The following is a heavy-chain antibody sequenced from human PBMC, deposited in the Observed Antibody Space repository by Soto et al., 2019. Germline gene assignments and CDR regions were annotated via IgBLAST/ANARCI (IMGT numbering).Heavy chain of an antibody. CDR3: AREVREYGSGSQGLDY. V-gene: IGHV4-30-4*01. D-gene: IGHD3-10*01. Sequence: QVQLQELGPGLVKPSQTLSLTCTVSGGSISSGDYYWSWIRQPPGKGLEWIGYIYYSGSTYYNPSLKSRVTISVDTSKNPFSLKLSSVTAADTAVYYCAREVREYGSGSQGLDYWGQGTLVTVSS. CDR1: GGSISSGDYY. J-gene: IGHJ4*02. CDR2: IYYSGST.